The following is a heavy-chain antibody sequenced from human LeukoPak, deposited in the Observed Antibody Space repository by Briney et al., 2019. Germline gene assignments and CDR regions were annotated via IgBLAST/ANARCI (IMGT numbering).Heavy chain of an antibody. D-gene: IGHD3-10*01. CDR2: ISYDGSNK. CDR3: AKDYYGSGSYLDY. CDR1: GFTFSSYG. Sequence: GGSLRLSCAASGFTFSSYGVHWVRQAPGKGLEWVAVISYDGSNKYYADSVKGRFTISRDNSKNTLYLEMNSPRAEDTAVYYCAKDYYGSGSYLDYWGQGTLVTVSS. J-gene: IGHJ4*02. V-gene: IGHV3-30*18.